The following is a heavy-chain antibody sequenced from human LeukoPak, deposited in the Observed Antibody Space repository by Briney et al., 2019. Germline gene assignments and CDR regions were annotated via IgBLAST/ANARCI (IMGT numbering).Heavy chain of an antibody. CDR3: ARDLKYSSGWSTWYFDL. D-gene: IGHD6-19*01. CDR2: IYTSGST. CDR1: GGSISSGSYY. V-gene: IGHV4-61*02. J-gene: IGHJ2*01. Sequence: PSETLSLTCTVSGGSISSGSYYWSWIRQPAGKGLEWIGRIYTSGSTNYNPSLKSRVTISVDTSKNQFSLKLSSVTAADTAVYYCARDLKYSSGWSTWYFDLWGRGTLVTVSS.